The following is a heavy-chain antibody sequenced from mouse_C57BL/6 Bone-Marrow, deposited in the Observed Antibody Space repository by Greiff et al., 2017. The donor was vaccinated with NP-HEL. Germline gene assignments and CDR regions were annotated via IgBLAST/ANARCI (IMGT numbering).Heavy chain of an antibody. CDR3: ARGDDYDGDWYFDV. CDR1: GFTFSDYY. CDR2: INYDGSST. J-gene: IGHJ1*03. D-gene: IGHD2-4*01. V-gene: IGHV5-16*01. Sequence: EVKLMESEGGLVQPGSSMKLSCTASGFTFSDYYMAWVRQVPEKGLEWVANINYDGSSTYYLDSLKSRFIISRDNAKNILYLQMSSLKSEDTATYYCARGDDYDGDWYFDVWGTGTTVTVSS.